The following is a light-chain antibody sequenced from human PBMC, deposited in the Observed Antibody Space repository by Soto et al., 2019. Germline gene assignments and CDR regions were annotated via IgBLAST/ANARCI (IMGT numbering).Light chain of an antibody. V-gene: IGKV1-13*02. J-gene: IGKJ5*01. CDR1: QGVGSH. CDR2: EVA. CDR3: QHLNAHTIT. Sequence: AIQLTQFPSSLSASVGDRVTITCRASQGVGSHLVWHQQKPGKAPKLLIYEVASLQSGVPSSFSGSGSGTDFTLTISSLQPEDFATYYCQHLNAHTITFGQGTRLEIK.